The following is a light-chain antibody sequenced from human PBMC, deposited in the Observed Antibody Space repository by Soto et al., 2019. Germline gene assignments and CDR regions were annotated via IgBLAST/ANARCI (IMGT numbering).Light chain of an antibody. J-gene: IGLJ3*02. Sequence: QSALTQPASVSGSPGQSITISCTGTSSDVGGYNYVSWYQQHPGKAPKLMMYEVSNRPSGVSNRFSGSKSGNTASLTISGLLAEDEADYYGSSYTSGSTWVFGGGTQVTVL. CDR2: EVS. V-gene: IGLV2-14*01. CDR1: SSDVGGYNY. CDR3: SSYTSGSTWV.